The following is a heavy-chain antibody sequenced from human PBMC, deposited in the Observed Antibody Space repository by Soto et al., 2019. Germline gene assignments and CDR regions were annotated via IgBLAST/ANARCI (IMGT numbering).Heavy chain of an antibody. V-gene: IGHV1-69*13. D-gene: IGHD5-12*01. CDR3: AREWGVATIYY. CDR1: GGPFSSYA. J-gene: IGHJ4*02. Sequence: SVKVSFKASGGPFSSYAMSWVRQAPGQGLEWMGGIIPIFGTANYAQKFQGRVTITADESTSTAYMELSSLRSEDTAVYYCAREWGVATIYYWGQGTMVTVSS. CDR2: IIPIFGTA.